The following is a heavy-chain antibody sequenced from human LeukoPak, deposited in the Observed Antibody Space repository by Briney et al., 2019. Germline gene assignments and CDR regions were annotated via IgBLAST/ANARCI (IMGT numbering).Heavy chain of an antibody. J-gene: IGHJ6*03. CDR2: IIPIFGTA. Sequence: ASVKVSCKASGGTFSSYAISWVRQAPGQGLEWMGGIIPIFGTANYAQKFQGRVTITTDESTSTAYMELSSLRSEDTAVYYCARVSAMVKPYYYYYMDVWGKGTTVTVSS. CDR1: GGTFSSYA. D-gene: IGHD5-18*01. V-gene: IGHV1-69*05. CDR3: ARVSAMVKPYYYYYMDV.